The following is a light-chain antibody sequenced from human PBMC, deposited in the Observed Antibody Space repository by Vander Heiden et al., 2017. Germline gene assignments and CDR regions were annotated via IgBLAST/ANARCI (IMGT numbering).Light chain of an antibody. CDR3: GAWDSSLSVVL. V-gene: IGLV1-51*01. Sequence: SVFTRPPSLSAAPGHKGPISCSGGSSNIGYNSVSWYKQLPGTAPKFLIYDNNKRPAGIPDRFSGSKSGTSATLDITGLQTGDEAGYYCGAWDSSLSVVLFGGGTKLTVL. CDR1: SSNIGYNS. CDR2: DNN. J-gene: IGLJ3*02.